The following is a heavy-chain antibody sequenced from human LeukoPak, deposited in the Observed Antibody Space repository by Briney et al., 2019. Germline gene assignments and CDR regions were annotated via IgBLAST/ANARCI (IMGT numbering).Heavy chain of an antibody. J-gene: IGHJ4*02. V-gene: IGHV3-30-3*01. CDR1: GFIFSSYA. D-gene: IGHD4-17*01. CDR2: ISYDGSNK. Sequence: PGGSLRLSCAASGFIFSSYAMHWVRQAPGKGLEWVVVISYDGSNKYYADSVKGRFTISRDNSKNTLYLQMNSLRAEDTAVYYCAKDLAGDYVGVFDYWGQGTLVTVSS. CDR3: AKDLAGDYVGVFDY.